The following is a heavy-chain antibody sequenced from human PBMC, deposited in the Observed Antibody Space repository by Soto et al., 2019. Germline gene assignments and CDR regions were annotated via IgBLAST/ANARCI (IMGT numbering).Heavy chain of an antibody. J-gene: IGHJ4*02. V-gene: IGHV1-46*01. Sequence: ASVKVSCKASGYTFTSYYMHWVRQAPGQGLEWMGIINPSGGSTSYAQKFQGRVTMTRDTSTSTVYMELSSLRSEDTAVYYCARGSGLDPGYSYGYYSYWGQGTLVTVSS. CDR2: INPSGGST. CDR3: ARGSGLDPGYSYGYYSY. CDR1: GYTFTSYY. D-gene: IGHD5-18*01.